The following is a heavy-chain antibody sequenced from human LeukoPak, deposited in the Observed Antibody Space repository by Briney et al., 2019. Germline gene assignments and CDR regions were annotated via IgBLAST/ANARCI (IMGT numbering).Heavy chain of an antibody. CDR2: IYSGGST. CDR1: GFTVSSNY. Sequence: GGSLRLSCAASGFTVSSNYMSWVRQAPGKGLEWVSVIYSGGSTYYADSVKGRFTISRDNSKNTLYLQMNSLRAEDTAVYYCARGVVYDYVWGSYRYYFDYWGQGTLVTVSS. D-gene: IGHD3-16*02. CDR3: ARGVVYDYVWGSYRYYFDY. V-gene: IGHV3-66*01. J-gene: IGHJ4*02.